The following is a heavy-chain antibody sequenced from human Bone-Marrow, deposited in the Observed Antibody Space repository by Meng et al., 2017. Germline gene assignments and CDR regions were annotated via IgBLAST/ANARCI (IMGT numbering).Heavy chain of an antibody. CDR1: GGSIGSGGYY. Sequence: QVQLQESGPGLVKPSQTLSLTCTVSGGSIGSGGYYWSWIRQHPGKGLEWIGYMHYNGITYYNPSLRSRATMLVDTSKNEFSLKLSSVTAADTAVYYCARYCSSTSCHNWFDPWGQGILVTVSS. J-gene: IGHJ5*02. CDR2: MHYNGIT. D-gene: IGHD2-2*02. V-gene: IGHV4-30-4*08. CDR3: ARYCSSTSCHNWFDP.